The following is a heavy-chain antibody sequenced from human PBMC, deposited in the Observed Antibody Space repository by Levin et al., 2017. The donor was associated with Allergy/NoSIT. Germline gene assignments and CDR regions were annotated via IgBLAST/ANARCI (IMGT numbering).Heavy chain of an antibody. CDR2: IYSDGTT. V-gene: IGHV3-53*01. Sequence: ASVKVSCAASGFTVSSNYLSWVRQAPGKGLEWVSAIYSDGTTYYADSVKGRFTISRDNSRNTLFLQMNSLRAEDTAVYYCARHDNSTYYWYFDLWGRGTLVTVSS. J-gene: IGHJ2*01. CDR3: ARHDNSTYYWYFDL. CDR1: GFTVSSNY. D-gene: IGHD2/OR15-2a*01.